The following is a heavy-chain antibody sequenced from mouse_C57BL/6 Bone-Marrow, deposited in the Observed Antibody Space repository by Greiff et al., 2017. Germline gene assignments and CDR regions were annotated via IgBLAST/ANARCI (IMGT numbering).Heavy chain of an antibody. CDR2: ISSGSSTI. D-gene: IGHD1-3*01. J-gene: IGHJ1*03. Sequence: EVLLVESGGGLVKPGGSLKLSCAASGFTFSDYGMHWVRQAPEKGLEWVAYISSGSSTIYYADTVKGRFTISRDNTKNTPFLQMTRLRSEDTAMYYCAAAVAHWYFDVGGTGTTVTVTS. V-gene: IGHV5-17*01. CDR3: AAAVAHWYFDV. CDR1: GFTFSDYG.